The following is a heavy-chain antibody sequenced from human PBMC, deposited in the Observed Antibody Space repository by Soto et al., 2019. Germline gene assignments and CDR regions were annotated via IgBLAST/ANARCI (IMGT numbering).Heavy chain of an antibody. CDR1: GFTFSSYG. CDR2: IWYDGSNK. CDR3: ARDPQDIVVVVAATGDAFDI. V-gene: IGHV3-33*01. J-gene: IGHJ3*02. D-gene: IGHD2-15*01. Sequence: QVQLVESGGGVVQPGRSLRLSCAASGFTFSSYGMHWVRQAPGKGLEWVAVIWYDGSNKYYEDSVKGRFTISRDNSKNTLYLQMNSLRAEDTAVYYCARDPQDIVVVVAATGDAFDIWGQGTMVTVSS.